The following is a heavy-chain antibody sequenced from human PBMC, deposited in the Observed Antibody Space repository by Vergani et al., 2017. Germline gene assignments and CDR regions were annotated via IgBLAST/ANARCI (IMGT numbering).Heavy chain of an antibody. V-gene: IGHV1-69*01. CDR2: IIPIFGTA. J-gene: IGHJ3*02. CDR1: GGTSSSYA. CDR3: ARGLSPGLLYAFDI. Sequence: QVQLVQSGAEVKKPRSSVKVSCKASGGTSSSYAISWVRQAPGQGLEWMGGIIPIFGTAHYAQKFQGRVTIAADESTSTAYMELSSLRSEDTAVYYCARGLSPGLLYAFDIWGQGTMVTVSS. D-gene: IGHD2-15*01.